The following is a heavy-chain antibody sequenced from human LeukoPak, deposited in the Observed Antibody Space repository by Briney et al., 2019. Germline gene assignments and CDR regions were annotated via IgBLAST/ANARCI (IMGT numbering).Heavy chain of an antibody. CDR1: GGSISSGDYY. D-gene: IGHD3-10*01. CDR3: ARGLGYYGSGSYVYNWFAP. Sequence: SETLSLTCTVSGGSISSGDYYWSWIRQPPGKGLEWIGYIYYSGSTYYNPSLKSRVTMSVDTSKNQFSLKLTSVTAADTAVYYCARGLGYYGSGSYVYNWFAPWGQGSLVTVSS. J-gene: IGHJ5*02. V-gene: IGHV4-30-4*08. CDR2: IYYSGST.